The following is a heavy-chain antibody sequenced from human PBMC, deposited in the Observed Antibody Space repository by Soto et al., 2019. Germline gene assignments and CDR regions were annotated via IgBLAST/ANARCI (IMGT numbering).Heavy chain of an antibody. D-gene: IGHD6-19*01. J-gene: IGHJ4*02. V-gene: IGHV4-59*01. CDR1: GGSLSGYY. CDR2: IYNGVIT. Sequence: PXXTLSLPCAVYGGSLSGYYWSWIRQPPGKRLEWIGFIYNGVITNYSPSLKSRVSISADTSRNQFSLKVNSVTAADTAVYYCARGWDANSWGQGALVTVSS. CDR3: ARGWDANS.